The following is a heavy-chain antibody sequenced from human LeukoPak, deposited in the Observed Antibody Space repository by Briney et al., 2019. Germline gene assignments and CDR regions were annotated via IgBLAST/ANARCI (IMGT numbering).Heavy chain of an antibody. CDR3: ARGQYYYGSGSYSYYYYYYMDV. Sequence: ASVKVSCKASGYTFTSYYMHWVRQAPGQGLEWMGIINPSGGSTSYAQKFQGRVTMTRDMSTSTVYMELSSLRSEDTAVYYCARGQYYYGSGSYSYYYYYYMDVWGKGTTVTISS. J-gene: IGHJ6*03. V-gene: IGHV1-46*01. CDR1: GYTFTSYY. CDR2: INPSGGST. D-gene: IGHD3-10*01.